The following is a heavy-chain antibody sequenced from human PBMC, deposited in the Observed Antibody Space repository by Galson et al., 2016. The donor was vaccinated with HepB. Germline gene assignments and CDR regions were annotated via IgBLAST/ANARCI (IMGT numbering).Heavy chain of an antibody. CDR1: GDSVSSDNTA. J-gene: IGHJ4*02. Sequence: CAISGDSVSSDNTAWNWIRQSPSRGLEWLEGTYYKSKWINDYALSVKSRISINPDTSRNQFSLQLNSVTPEDTAVYYCARSKSARYQFDYWGQGTLVTVSS. CDR3: ARSKSARYQFDY. D-gene: IGHD1-14*01. V-gene: IGHV6-1*01. CDR2: TYYKSKWIN.